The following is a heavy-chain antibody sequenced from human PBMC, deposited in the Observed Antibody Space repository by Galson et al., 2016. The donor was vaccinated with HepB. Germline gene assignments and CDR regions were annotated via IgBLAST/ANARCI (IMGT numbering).Heavy chain of an antibody. CDR1: RFTFSNYA. CDR3: AKAGYSYGLFDY. V-gene: IGHV3-23*01. Sequence: SLRLSCAASRFTFSNYAMSWVRQAPGKGLEWVSTISGGGGSTYYADSVKGRFTISSDNSKNAVYLQMNSLRAEDPAVYYCAKAGYSYGLFDYWGQGTLVTVSS. CDR2: ISGGGGST. D-gene: IGHD5-18*01. J-gene: IGHJ4*02.